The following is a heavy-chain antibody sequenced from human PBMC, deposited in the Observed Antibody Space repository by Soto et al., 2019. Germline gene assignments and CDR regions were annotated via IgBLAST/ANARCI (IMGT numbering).Heavy chain of an antibody. Sequence: GGSLRLSCAASGFTFSSYAMSWVRQAPGKGLEWVSAISGSGGSTYYADSVKGWFTISRDNSKNTLYLQMNSLRAEDTAVYYCAKEGYSSSSGFGYYYYGMDVWGQGTTVTVSS. V-gene: IGHV3-23*01. CDR2: ISGSGGST. CDR3: AKEGYSSSSGFGYYYYGMDV. D-gene: IGHD6-6*01. J-gene: IGHJ6*02. CDR1: GFTFSSYA.